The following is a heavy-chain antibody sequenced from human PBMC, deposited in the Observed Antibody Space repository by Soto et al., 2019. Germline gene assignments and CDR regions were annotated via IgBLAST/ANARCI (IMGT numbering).Heavy chain of an antibody. D-gene: IGHD6-19*01. V-gene: IGHV4-39*01. J-gene: IGHJ4*02. CDR3: ARLGSSGWYQGSYFDY. Sequence: QLQLQESGPGLVRPSETLSLICTVSGGSITRNDHYWGWIRQSPGKGLEWIGDIKSSGSTTYNLSLKGRVSMSVETSKNQFSLKMNSVTAADTAVYYCARLGSSGWYQGSYFDYWGQGTLVTVSS. CDR2: IKSSGST. CDR1: GGSITRNDHY.